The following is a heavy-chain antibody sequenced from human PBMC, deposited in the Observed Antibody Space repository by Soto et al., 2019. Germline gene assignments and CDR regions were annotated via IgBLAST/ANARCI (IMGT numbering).Heavy chain of an antibody. CDR2: INSVASYV. CDR3: TRDRSSFMRGRIRGPYGGLDV. J-gene: IGHJ6*02. Sequence: QLVESGGGLVKPGGSLRVSCAASRFAFSSYSMHWVRQAPMKGLEWVASINSVASYVYYADSVEGRFTISRDNAKTSVYLQMNSLRAEDTAVYSCTRDRSSFMRGRIRGPYGGLDVWGQGTTVLVS. D-gene: IGHD3-10*01. V-gene: IGHV3-21*01. CDR1: RFAFSSYS.